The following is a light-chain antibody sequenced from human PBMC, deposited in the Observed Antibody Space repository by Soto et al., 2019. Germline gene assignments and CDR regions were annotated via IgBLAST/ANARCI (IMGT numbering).Light chain of an antibody. J-gene: IGKJ5*01. CDR1: QGISSW. Sequence: DIQVTQSTSSVSACVADRVTVTCRESQGISSWLAWYQQKPGKAPKLLIYAASSLQSGVPLRFSGSGSGTDFTLTISSLQPEDFATYYCQQSYSTPPITFGQGARLEIK. CDR2: AAS. CDR3: QQSYSTPPIT. V-gene: IGKV1-12*01.